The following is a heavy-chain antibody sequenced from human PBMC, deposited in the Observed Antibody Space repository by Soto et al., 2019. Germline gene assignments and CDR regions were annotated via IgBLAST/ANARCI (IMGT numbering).Heavy chain of an antibody. CDR3: ARQAMAAPKYHYRFLDV. J-gene: IGHJ6*02. V-gene: IGHV3-30*04. Sequence: GGSLRLSCEASGFTFRDFAVHWIRQAPGRGLEWVTLISSDGSNQYFADSVKGRFTISRDNSKNTLSLHMNSLTTEDTAVYFCARQAMAAPKYHYRFLDVWGRGTLVTVS. D-gene: IGHD2-2*01. CDR2: ISSDGSNQ. CDR1: GFTFRDFA.